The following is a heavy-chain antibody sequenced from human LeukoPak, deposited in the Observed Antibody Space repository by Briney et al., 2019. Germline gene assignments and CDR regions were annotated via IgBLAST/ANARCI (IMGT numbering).Heavy chain of an antibody. CDR1: GYTFTSYG. Sequence: ASVKVSCKASGYTFTSYGISWVRQAPGQGLEWMGWISAYNGNTNYAQKLQGRVTTTTDTSTSTAYIELRSLRSDDTAVYYCAREGYSYGTTPFDYWGQGTLVTVSS. D-gene: IGHD5-18*01. J-gene: IGHJ4*02. CDR2: ISAYNGNT. CDR3: AREGYSYGTTPFDY. V-gene: IGHV1-18*01.